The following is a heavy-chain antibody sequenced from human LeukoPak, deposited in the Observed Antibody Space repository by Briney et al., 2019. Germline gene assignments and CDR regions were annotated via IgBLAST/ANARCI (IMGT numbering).Heavy chain of an antibody. D-gene: IGHD3-22*01. CDR3: ARDHDSSGYYYSYGY. CDR2: IRYDGSNK. J-gene: IGHJ4*02. CDR1: GFTFSSYG. Sequence: GGSLRLSCAASGFTFSSYGMHWVRQAPGKGLEWVAFIRYDGSNKYYADSVKGRFTISRDNSKNTLYLQMNSLRAEDTAVYYCARDHDSSGYYYSYGYWGQGTLVTVSS. V-gene: IGHV3-30*02.